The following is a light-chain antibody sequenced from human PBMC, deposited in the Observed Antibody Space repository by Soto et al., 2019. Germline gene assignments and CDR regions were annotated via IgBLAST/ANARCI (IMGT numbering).Light chain of an antibody. CDR1: SSDVGSYNL. V-gene: IGLV2-23*02. CDR2: EVS. CDR3: CSYAGSSTFYV. J-gene: IGLJ1*01. Sequence: QSALTQPASVPGSPGQSITISCTGTSSDVGSYNLVSWYQQHPGKAPKLMIYEVSKRPSGVSNRFSGSKSGNTASLTISGLQAEDEADYYCCSYAGSSTFYVFGTGTKV.